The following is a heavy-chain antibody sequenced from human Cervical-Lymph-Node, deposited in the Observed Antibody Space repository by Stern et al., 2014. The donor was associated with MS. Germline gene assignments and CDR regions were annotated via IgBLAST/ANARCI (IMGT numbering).Heavy chain of an antibody. V-gene: IGHV1-3*04. CDR2: INTGNGNR. D-gene: IGHD4-23*01. Sequence: QVQLVQSGAEVKKPGASVKVSCKTAGYNFTDYGIIWVRQAPGQRLEWMGWINTGNGNRRYSQKIQGRVTITRDTSGSPTFMELSRLRSEDTAVYYCARTGTVVTSGYYYGMDVWGQGTTVTVSS. CDR3: ARTGTVVTSGYYYGMDV. J-gene: IGHJ6*02. CDR1: GYNFTDYG.